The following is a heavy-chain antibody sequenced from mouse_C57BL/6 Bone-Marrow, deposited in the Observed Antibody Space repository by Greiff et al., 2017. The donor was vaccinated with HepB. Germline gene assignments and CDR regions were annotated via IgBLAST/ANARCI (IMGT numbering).Heavy chain of an antibody. J-gene: IGHJ3*01. CDR1: GFTFSSYA. D-gene: IGHD1-1*01. Sequence: EVMLVESGGGLVKPGGSLKLSCAASGFTFSSYAMSWVRQTPEKRLEWVATISDGGSYTYYPDNVKGRFTISRDNAKNNLYLQMSHLKSEDTAMYYCARDYYGSSSFFAYWGQGTLVTVSA. CDR3: ARDYYGSSSFFAY. V-gene: IGHV5-4*01. CDR2: ISDGGSYT.